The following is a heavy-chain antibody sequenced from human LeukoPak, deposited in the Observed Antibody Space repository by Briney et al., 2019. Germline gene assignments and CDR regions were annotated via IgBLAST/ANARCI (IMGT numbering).Heavy chain of an antibody. CDR2: INHSGST. J-gene: IGHJ3*02. Sequence: SETLSLTCAVYGGSFSGYYWSWIRQPPGKGLEWIGEINHSGSTNYNPSLKSRVTISVDTSKNQFSLKLSSVTAADTAVYYCARRSIVAGAFDIWGQGTVVTVSS. CDR3: ARRSIVAGAFDI. V-gene: IGHV4-34*01. D-gene: IGHD2-15*01. CDR1: GGSFSGYY.